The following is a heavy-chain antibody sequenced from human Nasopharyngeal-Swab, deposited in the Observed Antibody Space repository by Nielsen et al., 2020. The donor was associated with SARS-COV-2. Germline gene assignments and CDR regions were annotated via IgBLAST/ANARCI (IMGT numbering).Heavy chain of an antibody. CDR1: GETFSGYY. D-gene: IGHD2-2*01. V-gene: IGHV4-34*01. CDR3: ARGIVVVPAAYTRYFDY. J-gene: IGHJ4*02. CDR2: INHSGST. Sequence: SETLSLTCAAYGETFSGYYWSWIRQPPGKGLEWIGEINHSGSTNYNPSLKSRVTISVDTSKNQFSLKLSSVAAADTAVYYCARGIVVVPAAYTRYFDYWSQGTLVTVSS.